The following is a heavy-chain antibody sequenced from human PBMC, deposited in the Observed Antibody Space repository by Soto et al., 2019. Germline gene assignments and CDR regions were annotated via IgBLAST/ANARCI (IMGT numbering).Heavy chain of an antibody. D-gene: IGHD2-15*01. CDR1: GYSISSGYY. J-gene: IGHJ5*02. CDR2: IYHSGST. CDR3: ARGGRQKPNWFDP. V-gene: IGHV4-38-2*01. Sequence: SETLSLTCAVSGYSISSGYYWGWIRQPPGKGLEWIGSIYHSGSTYYNPSLKSRVTISVDTSKNQFSLKLSSGTAADTAVYYCARGGRQKPNWFDPWGQGTLVTVSS.